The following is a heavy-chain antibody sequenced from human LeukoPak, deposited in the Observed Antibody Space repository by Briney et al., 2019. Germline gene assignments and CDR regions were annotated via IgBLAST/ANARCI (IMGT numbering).Heavy chain of an antibody. CDR2: ISWNSGSI. J-gene: IGHJ4*02. Sequence: PGGSLRLSCAASGFTFDDYAMHWVRHAPGKGLEWVSGISWNSGSIGYADSVKGRFTISRDNAKNSLYLQMNSLRAEDTALYYCAKDVGDGLYYFDYWGQGTLVTVSS. D-gene: IGHD5-24*01. CDR1: GFTFDDYA. CDR3: AKDVGDGLYYFDY. V-gene: IGHV3-9*01.